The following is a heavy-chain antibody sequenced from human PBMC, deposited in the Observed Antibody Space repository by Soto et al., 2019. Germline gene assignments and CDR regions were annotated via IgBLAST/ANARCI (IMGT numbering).Heavy chain of an antibody. CDR3: ARISGYSWGFDD. V-gene: IGHV4-39*07. CDR1: GAVITSNSYY. D-gene: IGHD5-18*01. J-gene: IGHJ4*02. Sequence: SETLSLTCTVSGAVITSNSYYWGWIRQYPGKGLEWIGNIYFSGTTYYNPSLESRVTISVDTSKKQFSLKLSSVTAADTAVYYCARISGYSWGFDDWGQGALVTVSS. CDR2: IYFSGTT.